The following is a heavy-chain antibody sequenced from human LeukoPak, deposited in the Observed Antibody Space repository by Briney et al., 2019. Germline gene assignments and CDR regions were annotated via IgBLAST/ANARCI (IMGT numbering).Heavy chain of an antibody. CDR1: GYTFTDYF. D-gene: IGHD4-23*01. CDR2: INPNNGGT. Sequence: ASVKVSCKASGYTFTDYFMHWVRQAPGQGLEWMGWINPNNGGTNYARKFQGRVTMTRDTSFKTAYMGLSRLTSDDTAVYYCATAGATVLTPSGYWGQGTLVTVSS. CDR3: ATAGATVLTPSGY. J-gene: IGHJ4*02. V-gene: IGHV1-2*02.